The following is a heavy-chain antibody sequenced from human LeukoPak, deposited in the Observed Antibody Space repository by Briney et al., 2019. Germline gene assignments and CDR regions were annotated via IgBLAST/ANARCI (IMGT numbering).Heavy chain of an antibody. V-gene: IGHV4-30-2*01. Sequence: SQTLSLTCAVSGGPISSGGYSWSWIRQPPGKGLEWIGYIYHSGSTYYNPSLKSRVTISVDRSKNQFSLKLSSVTAADTAVYYCARTTSSVAFDYWGQGTLVTVSS. CDR1: GGPISSGGYS. D-gene: IGHD3-22*01. J-gene: IGHJ4*02. CDR3: ARTTSSVAFDY. CDR2: IYHSGST.